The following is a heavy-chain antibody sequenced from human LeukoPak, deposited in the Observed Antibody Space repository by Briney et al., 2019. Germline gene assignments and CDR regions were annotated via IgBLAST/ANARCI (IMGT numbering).Heavy chain of an antibody. CDR3: AREVGGWYMRYYFDY. CDR2: ISYDGSNK. CDR1: GFTFSSYA. D-gene: IGHD6-19*01. Sequence: GGSLRLSCAASGFTFSSYAMSWVRQAPGKGLEWVAVISYDGSNKYYADSVKGRFTISRDNSKNTLYLQMNSLRAEDTAVYYCAREVGGWYMRYYFDYWGQGTLVTVSS. V-gene: IGHV3-30-3*01. J-gene: IGHJ4*02.